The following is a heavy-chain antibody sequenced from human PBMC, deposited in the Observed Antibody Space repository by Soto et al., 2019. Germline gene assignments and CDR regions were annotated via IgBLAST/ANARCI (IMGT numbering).Heavy chain of an antibody. J-gene: IGHJ4*02. CDR2: ISAYNGNT. CDR1: GYTFTSYG. D-gene: IGHD3-10*01. V-gene: IGHV1-18*01. CDR3: ARDSSFGELPESFDY. Sequence: QVPLVQSGAEVKKPGASVKVYCKASGYTFTSYGISWVRQAPGHGLEWMGWISAYNGNTNYAQKLQGRVTMTTDTSTRTAYMELRSLRSDDTAVYYCARDSSFGELPESFDYWGQGTLVTVSS.